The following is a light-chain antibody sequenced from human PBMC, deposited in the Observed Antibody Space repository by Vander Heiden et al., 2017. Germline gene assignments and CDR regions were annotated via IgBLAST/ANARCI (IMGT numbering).Light chain of an antibody. V-gene: IGKV1-5*01. CDR1: QSISSW. Sequence: DIQMTQSPSTLSASVGDRVTITCRASQSISSWLAWYQQKPGKAPKLLIYDASSLDSGVPSRFSGSGSGTEFTLTISSLQPDDFATYYCQQYNGYTITFGGGTRVEIK. J-gene: IGKJ4*01. CDR3: QQYNGYTIT. CDR2: DAS.